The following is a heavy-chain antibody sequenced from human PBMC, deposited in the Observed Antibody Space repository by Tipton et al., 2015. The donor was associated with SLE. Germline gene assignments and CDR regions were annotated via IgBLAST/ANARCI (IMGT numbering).Heavy chain of an antibody. V-gene: IGHV3-9*01. CDR2: INWNSAAT. J-gene: IGHJ5*01. D-gene: IGHD3-10*01. Sequence: SLRLSCVASGFRVDDFAMNWVRQVPGKGLEWVSSINWNSAATGYADSVKGRFTIYRDNAKNSLFLQMNSLRVEDTAFYYCVRVRRSSHRGWFDSWGQGVLVTVS. CDR1: GFRVDDFA. CDR3: VRVRRSSHRGWFDS.